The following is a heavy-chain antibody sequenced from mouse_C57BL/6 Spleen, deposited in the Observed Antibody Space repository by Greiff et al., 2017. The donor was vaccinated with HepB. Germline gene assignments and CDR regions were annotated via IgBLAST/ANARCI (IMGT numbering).Heavy chain of an antibody. CDR2: IYPGSGST. CDR1: GYTFTSYW. J-gene: IGHJ4*01. CDR3: ARWEATVVESAMDY. Sequence: QVQLQQPGAELVKPGASVKMSCKASGYTFTSYWITWVKQRPGQGLEWLGDIYPGSGSTNYNEKFKSKATLTVDTSSSTAYMQLSSLTSEDSAVYYCARWEATVVESAMDYWGQGTSVTVSS. V-gene: IGHV1-55*01. D-gene: IGHD1-1*01.